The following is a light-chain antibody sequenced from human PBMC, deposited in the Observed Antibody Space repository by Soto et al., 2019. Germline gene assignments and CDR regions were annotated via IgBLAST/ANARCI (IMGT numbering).Light chain of an antibody. CDR2: GAS. V-gene: IGKV3-20*01. Sequence: EIVLTQSPGTLSLSPGERATLSCRASQSVSSSYLAWYQQKPGQAPRPLIYGASSRATGIPDRFSGSGSVTDFNLTISRLEPEDFAVYYCQQYGSSEYTFGQGTKLEIK. CDR3: QQYGSSEYT. CDR1: QSVSSSY. J-gene: IGKJ2*01.